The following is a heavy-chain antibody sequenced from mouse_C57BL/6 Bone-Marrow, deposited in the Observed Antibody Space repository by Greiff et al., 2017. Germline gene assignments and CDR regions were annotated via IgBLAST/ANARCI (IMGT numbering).Heavy chain of an antibody. Sequence: QVQLKQPGAELVRPGTSVKLSCKASGYTFTSYWMHWVKQRPGQGLEWIGVIDPSDSYTNYNQKFKGKATLTVDTSSSTAYMQLSSLTSEDAAVYYCAREGTAVVSGYWGQGTTLTVSS. CDR2: IDPSDSYT. J-gene: IGHJ2*01. D-gene: IGHD1-1*01. CDR3: AREGTAVVSGY. CDR1: GYTFTSYW. V-gene: IGHV1-59*01.